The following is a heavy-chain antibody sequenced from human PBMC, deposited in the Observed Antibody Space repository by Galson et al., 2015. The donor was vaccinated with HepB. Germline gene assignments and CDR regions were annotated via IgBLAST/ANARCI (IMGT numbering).Heavy chain of an antibody. CDR2: ISYDGSNK. CDR1: GFTFSSYG. V-gene: IGHV3-30*18. Sequence: SLRLSCAASGFTFSSYGMHWVRQAPGKGLEWVAVISYDGSNKYYADSVKGRFTISRDNSKNTLYLQMNSLRAEDTAVYYCAKAARRYCSSTSCQSACDIWGQGTMVTVSS. D-gene: IGHD2-2*01. J-gene: IGHJ3*02. CDR3: AKAARRYCSSTSCQSACDI.